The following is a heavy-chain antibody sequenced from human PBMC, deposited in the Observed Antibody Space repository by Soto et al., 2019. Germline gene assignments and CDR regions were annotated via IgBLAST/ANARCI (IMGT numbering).Heavy chain of an antibody. CDR1: GGTFRPSA. CDR2: LLPIFGTA. Sequence: VHLVQSGAEVGTPGSSVKVSCQASGGTFRPSAFVWVRQAPGQGLASMGGLLPIFGTANYAPTFQDRFTMTADESTSTADMELSGLRSDHTAIYYCARASMMREFITNSVDHRGQGTLGTVAT. V-gene: IGHV1-69*01. D-gene: IGHD2-15*01. J-gene: IGHJ4*02. CDR3: ARASMMREFITNSVDH.